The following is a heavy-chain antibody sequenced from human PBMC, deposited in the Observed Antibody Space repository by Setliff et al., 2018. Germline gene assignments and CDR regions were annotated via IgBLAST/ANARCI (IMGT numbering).Heavy chain of an antibody. D-gene: IGHD3-10*01. J-gene: IGHJ4*02. CDR3: FGAGTCSY. CDR1: GFSFGIYE. Sequence: GGSLRLSCAASGFSFGIYEMHWFRQAPGEGLQWVSYITSSGSATTYADSVKGRFTISRDNAKNSLSLQMNNLRTEDTAVYYCFGAGTCSYWGQGTLVTVSS. V-gene: IGHV3-48*03. CDR2: ITSSGSAT.